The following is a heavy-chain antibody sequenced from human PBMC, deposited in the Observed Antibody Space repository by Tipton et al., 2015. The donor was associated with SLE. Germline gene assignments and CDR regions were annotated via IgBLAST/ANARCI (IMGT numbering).Heavy chain of an antibody. CDR3: ARGIDPTSSRIPDY. J-gene: IGHJ4*02. D-gene: IGHD2-2*01. CDR1: GFTFSRYD. CDR2: VGTTADR. Sequence: SLRLSCAASGFTFSRYDMHWVRQVTGRGLEWISAVGTTADRYYSDSVKGRFTVSRDDVMSSFYLQMYNLRGGDTGVYYCARGIDPTSSRIPDYWGQGTLLSVSS. V-gene: IGHV3-13*01.